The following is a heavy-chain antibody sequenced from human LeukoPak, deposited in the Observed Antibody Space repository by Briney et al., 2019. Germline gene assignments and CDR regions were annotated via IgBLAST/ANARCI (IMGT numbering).Heavy chain of an antibody. CDR1: GGSFSGYY. CDR2: INHSGST. Sequence: KPSETLSLTCGVYGGSFSGYYWSWIRQPPGKGLEWIGEINHSGSTNYNPSLKSRVTISVDTSKNQFSLKLSSVTAADTAVYYCASIIHYYGSGSYVDYWGQGTLVTVSS. D-gene: IGHD3-10*01. V-gene: IGHV4-34*01. CDR3: ASIIHYYGSGSYVDY. J-gene: IGHJ4*02.